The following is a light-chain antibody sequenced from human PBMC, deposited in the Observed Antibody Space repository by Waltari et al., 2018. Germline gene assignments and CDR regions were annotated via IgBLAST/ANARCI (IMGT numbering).Light chain of an antibody. CDR1: QGFGNY. CDR2: VAS. J-gene: IGKJ2*01. Sequence: EIVLTQSPATLSLSPGETATLSCRASQGFGNYLAWYQQKPGQAPRLLIYVASTRATGIPARFRGSGSGTDFTLTISSLEAEDFAVYYCQQRSNWTPHTFGQGARLEIK. V-gene: IGKV3-11*01. CDR3: QQRSNWTPHT.